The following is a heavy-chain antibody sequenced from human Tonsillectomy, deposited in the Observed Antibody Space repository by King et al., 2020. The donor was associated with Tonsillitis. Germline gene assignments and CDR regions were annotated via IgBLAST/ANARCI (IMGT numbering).Heavy chain of an antibody. D-gene: IGHD2-2*01. CDR3: ARVDIVVVPAALSYFDL. Sequence: VQLQQWGAGLLKPSETLSLTCAVYGGSFSGYYWSWIRQPPGKGLEWIGEINHSGSTNYNPSLKGRVTISVDTSKNQFALKLNSVTAADTAVYYCARVDIVVVPAALSYFDLWGRGTLVTVSS. CDR2: INHSGST. J-gene: IGHJ2*01. CDR1: GGSFSGYY. V-gene: IGHV4-34*01.